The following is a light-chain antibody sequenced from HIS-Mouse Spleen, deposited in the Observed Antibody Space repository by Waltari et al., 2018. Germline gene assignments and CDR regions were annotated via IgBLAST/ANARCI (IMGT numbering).Light chain of an antibody. Sequence: DIQMTQSPSTLSASVGDRVPITCRASQSISSWLAWYQQKPGKAPKLLISKAYSLESGVPSRFSGSGSGTEFTLNISSLQPDDFATYYCQQYNSYSRTFGQGTKVEIK. CDR1: QSISSW. CDR2: KAY. CDR3: QQYNSYSRT. V-gene: IGKV1-5*03. J-gene: IGKJ1*01.